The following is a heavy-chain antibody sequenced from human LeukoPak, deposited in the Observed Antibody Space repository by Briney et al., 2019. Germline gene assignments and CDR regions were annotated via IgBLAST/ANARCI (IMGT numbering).Heavy chain of an antibody. CDR1: GGSFSGYY. J-gene: IGHJ6*02. Sequence: PSETLSLTCAVYGGSFSGYYWSWIRQPPGKGLEWIGEINHSGSTNYNPSLKSRVTISVDTSENQFSLKLSSVTAADTAVYYCARNEWELYYYYGMDVWGQGTTVTVSS. CDR2: INHSGST. CDR3: ARNEWELYYYYGMDV. V-gene: IGHV4-34*01. D-gene: IGHD1-26*01.